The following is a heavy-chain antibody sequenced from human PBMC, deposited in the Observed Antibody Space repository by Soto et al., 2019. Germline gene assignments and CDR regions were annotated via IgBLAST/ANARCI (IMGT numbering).Heavy chain of an antibody. CDR2: IYHAGST. CDR3: ARGPPIVGNTRPLES. Sequence: SETLSHTCTVSGGSITNSNWWSWVRLPPAKGLEWIGDIYHAGSTKYNPSLERRVTMSVDTSKNQFGLTLTSVTAADTAVYLCARGPPIVGNTRPLESWGQGTLVTVSS. D-gene: IGHD1-26*01. V-gene: IGHV4-4*02. CDR1: GGSITNSNW. J-gene: IGHJ4*02.